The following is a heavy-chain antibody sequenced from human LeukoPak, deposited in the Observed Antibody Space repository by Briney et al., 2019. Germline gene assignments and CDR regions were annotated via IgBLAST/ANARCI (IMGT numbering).Heavy chain of an antibody. V-gene: IGHV1-8*03. CDR3: ARAGGRSWFDP. J-gene: IGHJ5*02. Sequence: ASVKVSCKASGYTFTSYDINWVRQATGQGLEWMGWMNPNSGNTGYAQKFQGRVTITTDTSMTTAHMEVSRLTSDDTAVYYCARAGGRSWFDPWGPGTLVTVSS. CDR2: MNPNSGNT. CDR1: GYTFTSYD.